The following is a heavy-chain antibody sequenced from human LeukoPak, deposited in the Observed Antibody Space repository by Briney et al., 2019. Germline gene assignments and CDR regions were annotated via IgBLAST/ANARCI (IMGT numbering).Heavy chain of an antibody. Sequence: GGSLRLSCAASGFTFSDYYMSWIRQAPGKGLEWVSYISSSSSYTNYADSVKGRFTISRDNAKNSLYLQMNSLRAEDTAVYYCAKDRSLDGGNSNGYFDSWGQGTLVTVSS. J-gene: IGHJ4*02. CDR1: GFTFSDYY. CDR3: AKDRSLDGGNSNGYFDS. D-gene: IGHD4-23*01. CDR2: ISSSSSYT. V-gene: IGHV3-11*05.